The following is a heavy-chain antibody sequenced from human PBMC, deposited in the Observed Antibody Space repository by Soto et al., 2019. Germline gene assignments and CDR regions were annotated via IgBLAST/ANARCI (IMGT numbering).Heavy chain of an antibody. Sequence: SETLSLTCAVSGGSISSGGYSWSWIRQPPGKGLKWIGYIYHSGSTYYNPSLKSRATVSLDTSKDQFSLKLSSVTAADTAVYYCATSTGWPGFDFWGQGTLVTVS. D-gene: IGHD2-8*02. V-gene: IGHV4-30-2*01. CDR2: IYHSGST. J-gene: IGHJ4*02. CDR3: ATSTGWPGFDF. CDR1: GGSISSGGYS.